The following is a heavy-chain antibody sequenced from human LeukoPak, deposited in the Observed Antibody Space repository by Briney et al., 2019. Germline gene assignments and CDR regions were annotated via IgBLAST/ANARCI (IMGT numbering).Heavy chain of an antibody. D-gene: IGHD3-22*01. CDR1: GGSLSGYY. Sequence: SETLSLTCAVYGGSLSGYYWSWIRQSPGKGLEWIGEINDSGSTNYNPSLKSRVTISVDTSKNQFSLKLRSVTAADTAVYYCARVTGYMIEDYFDYWGQGTLVTVSS. J-gene: IGHJ4*02. V-gene: IGHV4-34*01. CDR3: ARVTGYMIEDYFDY. CDR2: INDSGST.